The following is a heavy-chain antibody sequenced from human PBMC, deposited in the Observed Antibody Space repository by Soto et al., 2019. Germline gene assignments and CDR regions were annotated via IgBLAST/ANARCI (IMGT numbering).Heavy chain of an antibody. V-gene: IGHV3-21*01. Sequence: EVQLVESGGGLVKPGGSLRLSCAASGFTFSSYSMNWVRQAPGKGLEWVSSISSSSSYIYYADSVKGRFTISRDNAKNSLYLQMNSLRAEDTAVYYCARDGNYYDSSGLFDYWGQGTLVTVSS. CDR1: GFTFSSYS. D-gene: IGHD3-22*01. CDR3: ARDGNYYDSSGLFDY. CDR2: ISSSSSYI. J-gene: IGHJ4*02.